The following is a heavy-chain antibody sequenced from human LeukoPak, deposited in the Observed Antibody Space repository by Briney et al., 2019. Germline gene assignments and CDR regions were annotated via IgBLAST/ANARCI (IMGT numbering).Heavy chain of an antibody. CDR1: GFTFSSYW. CDR2: INSDGSSK. D-gene: IGHD3-10*01. Sequence: GGSLRLSCAASGFTFSSYWMHWVRQAPGKGLVWVSRINSDGSSKNYADSVKGRFTISRDNAKNTLYLQMNSLRAEDTAMYYCARAVYYSNYLGYWGQGTLVTVS. V-gene: IGHV3-74*01. CDR3: ARAVYYSNYLGY. J-gene: IGHJ4*01.